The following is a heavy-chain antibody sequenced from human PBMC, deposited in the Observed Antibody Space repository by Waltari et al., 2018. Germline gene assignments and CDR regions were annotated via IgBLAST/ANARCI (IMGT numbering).Heavy chain of an antibody. D-gene: IGHD2-21*01. CDR2: SSDGGVYT. CDR1: GFTSFTDF. CDR3: AKGFEDLLPFDH. V-gene: IGHV3-23*04. Sequence: EVQLVESGGGLVQPGGSRRLSCAASGFTSFTDFISWGRLAPGKVLEWISASSDGGVYTYYADSVEGRFTISRDSSKNTIYLQMNSLRVEDTALYYCAKGFEDLLPFDHWGQGTQVTVSS. J-gene: IGHJ4*02.